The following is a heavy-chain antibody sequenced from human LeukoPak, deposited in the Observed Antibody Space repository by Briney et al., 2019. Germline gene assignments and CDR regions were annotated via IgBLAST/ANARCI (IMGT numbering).Heavy chain of an antibody. V-gene: IGHV3-30*18. J-gene: IGHJ4*02. CDR1: GFTFSSYG. CDR2: ISYDGSNK. Sequence: GGPLRLSCAASGFTFSSYGMHWVRQAPGKGLEWVAVISYDGSNKYYADSVKGRFTISRDNSKNTLYLQMNSLRAEDTAVYYCAKVAVAGSFDYWGQGTLVTVSS. CDR3: AKVAVAGSFDY. D-gene: IGHD6-19*01.